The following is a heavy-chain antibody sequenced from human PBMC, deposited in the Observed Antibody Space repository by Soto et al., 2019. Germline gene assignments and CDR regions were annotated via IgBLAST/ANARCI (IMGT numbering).Heavy chain of an antibody. CDR2: IIPIFGTA. D-gene: IGHD5-18*01. CDR1: GGTFSSYA. J-gene: IGHJ4*02. CDR3: AREADRGYSYGYDY. V-gene: IGHV1-69*13. Sequence: GASVKVSCKASGGTFSSYAISWVRQAPGQGLEWMGGIIPIFGTANYAQKFQGRVTITADESTSTAYMELSSLRSEDTAVYYCAREADRGYSYGYDYWGQGTLVTVSS.